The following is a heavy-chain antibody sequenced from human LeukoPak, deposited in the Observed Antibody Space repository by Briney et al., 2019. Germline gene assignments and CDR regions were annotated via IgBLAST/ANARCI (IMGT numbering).Heavy chain of an antibody. CDR2: IKSKTDGGTT. D-gene: IGHD1-26*01. Sequence: GGSLRLSCAASGFTFSNAWMSWVRQAPGKGLEWVGRIKSKTDGGTTDYAAPAKGRFTISRDDSKNTLYLQMNSLKTEDTAVYYCTTDLGELLVDYWGQGTLVTVSS. V-gene: IGHV3-15*01. CDR1: GFTFSNAW. J-gene: IGHJ4*02. CDR3: TTDLGELLVDY.